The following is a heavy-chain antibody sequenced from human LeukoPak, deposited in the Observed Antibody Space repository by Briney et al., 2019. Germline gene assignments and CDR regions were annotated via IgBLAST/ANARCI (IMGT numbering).Heavy chain of an antibody. J-gene: IGHJ4*02. Sequence: GGSLRLSCAASGFTFSSYGMHWVRQAPGKGLEWVAVISYDGSNKYYADSVKGRFTISRDNSKNTLYLQMNSLRAEDTAVYYCARDTVTDHWGQGTLVTVSS. CDR1: GFTFSSYG. V-gene: IGHV3-30*03. CDR2: ISYDGSNK. D-gene: IGHD4-17*01. CDR3: ARDTVTDH.